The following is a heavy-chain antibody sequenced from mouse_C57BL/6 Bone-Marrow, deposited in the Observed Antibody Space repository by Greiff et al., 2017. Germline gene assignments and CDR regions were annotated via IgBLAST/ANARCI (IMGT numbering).Heavy chain of an antibody. Sequence: EVMLVESGGGLVQPGGSLKLSCAASGFTFSDYYMYLVRQTPEQRLEWVAYISNGGGSTYYPDTVKGRFTISRDNATNTLYLEMRRLKSEDTAMYYCARHGGNYPLARDYWGQGTSVTVSS. CDR3: ARHGGNYPLARDY. J-gene: IGHJ4*01. D-gene: IGHD2-1*01. V-gene: IGHV5-12*01. CDR2: ISNGGGST. CDR1: GFTFSDYY.